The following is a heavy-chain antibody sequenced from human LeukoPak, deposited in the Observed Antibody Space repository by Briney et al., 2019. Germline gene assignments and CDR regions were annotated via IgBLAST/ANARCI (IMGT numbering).Heavy chain of an antibody. CDR1: GFTFSSYA. CDR2: ISGSGGST. Sequence: GGSLRLSCAASGFTFSSYAMSWVRQAPGKGLEWVSAISGSGGSTYYADSVKGRFTISRDNSKNTLYLQMNSLRAEDTAVYYCQTGMIVVRFWCWGQVTLVTVSS. D-gene: IGHD3-22*01. CDR3: QTGMIVVRFWC. J-gene: IGHJ4*02. V-gene: IGHV3-23*01.